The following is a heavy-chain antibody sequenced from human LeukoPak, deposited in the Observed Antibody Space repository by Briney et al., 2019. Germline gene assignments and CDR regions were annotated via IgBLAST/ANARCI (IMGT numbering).Heavy chain of an antibody. J-gene: IGHJ3*02. CDR2: IYHSGST. D-gene: IGHD1-1*01. CDR3: ARAIATGAFDI. Sequence: PSETLSLTCTVSGYSISSGYYWGWIRQPPGKGLEWIGSIYHSGSTYYNPSLKSRVTISVDKSKNQFSLKLSSVTAADTAVYYCARAIATGAFDIWGQGTMVTVSS. CDR1: GYSISSGYY. V-gene: IGHV4-38-2*02.